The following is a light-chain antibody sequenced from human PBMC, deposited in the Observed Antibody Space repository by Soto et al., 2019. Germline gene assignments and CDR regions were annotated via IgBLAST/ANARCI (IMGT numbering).Light chain of an antibody. V-gene: IGKV3-20*01. CDR1: QSVSSSY. Sequence: EIVLTQSPGTLSLSPGERATLSRRASQSVSSSYLAWYQQKPGQAPRLLIFGASSRATGIPDRFSGSGSGTDFTLTISRLEPEDFAVYYCQHYGGSSWTFGQGTKV. CDR2: GAS. CDR3: QHYGGSSWT. J-gene: IGKJ1*01.